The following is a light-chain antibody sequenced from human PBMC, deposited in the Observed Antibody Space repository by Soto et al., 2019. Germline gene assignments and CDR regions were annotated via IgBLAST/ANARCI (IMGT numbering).Light chain of an antibody. CDR3: QQTYSTPPT. CDR1: QSISSY. V-gene: IGKV1-39*01. CDR2: GAS. J-gene: IGKJ1*01. Sequence: DIQMTQSPSSLSASVGDRVTITCRASQSISSYLNWYQQKPGKAPKLLIYGASTLQSGVPSRFSGSGSGADFTLTITSLQPEHFATYYCQQTYSTPPTFGQGTKVDIK.